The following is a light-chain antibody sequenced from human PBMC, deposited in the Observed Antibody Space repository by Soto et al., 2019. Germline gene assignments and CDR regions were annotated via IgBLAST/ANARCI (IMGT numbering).Light chain of an antibody. CDR2: AVS. CDR1: SSDIGGYNY. V-gene: IGLV2-8*01. Sequence: QSALTQPPSASGSPGQSVTISCTGTSSDIGGYNYVSWYQQHPGKAPKLIIYAVSQRPSGVPDRFSASKSGNTASLTVSGLQADDEAHYYCSSSTPGSKLFGGGTKLTVL. CDR3: SSSTPGSKL. J-gene: IGLJ2*01.